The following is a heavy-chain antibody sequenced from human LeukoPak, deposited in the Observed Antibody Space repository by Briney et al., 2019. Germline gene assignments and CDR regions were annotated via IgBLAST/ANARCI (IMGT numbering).Heavy chain of an antibody. V-gene: IGHV3-30*18. CDR3: AKDLNYYGDFLDY. CDR1: GFTFSSYG. CDR2: ISYDGTNK. Sequence: PGRSLRLSCAASGFTFSSYGMHWVRQAPGKGLESVAVISYDGTNKYYADSVKGRFTISRDNSKNTLYLQMNSLRAEDTAVYYCAKDLNYYGDFLDYWGQGTLVTVSS. D-gene: IGHD4-17*01. J-gene: IGHJ4*02.